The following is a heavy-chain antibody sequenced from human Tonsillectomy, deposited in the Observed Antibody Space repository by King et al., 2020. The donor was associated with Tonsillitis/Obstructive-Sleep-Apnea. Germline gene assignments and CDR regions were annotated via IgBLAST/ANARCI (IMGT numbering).Heavy chain of an antibody. CDR2: IYYSEST. J-gene: IGHJ4*02. Sequence: QLQESGPGLVKPSETLSLTCTVPGGSISSYYWNWIRQPPAKGLGGFGYIYYSESTNNNHSLKSRVTISVDTSKNQFSLKLSSVTAADTAVSYCARDLRSTFDYWGQGKLVSVSS. V-gene: IGHV4-59*01. CDR1: GGSISSYY. D-gene: IGHD4-17*01. CDR3: ARDLRSTFDY.